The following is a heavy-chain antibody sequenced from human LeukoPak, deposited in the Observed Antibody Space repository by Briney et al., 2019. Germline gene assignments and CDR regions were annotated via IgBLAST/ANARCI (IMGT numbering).Heavy chain of an antibody. J-gene: IGHJ4*02. V-gene: IGHV4-39*07. CDR3: ASSRIRFLEWLLYFRHGEQKRYYFDY. D-gene: IGHD3-3*01. Sequence: KASETLSLTCTVSGGSISSSSYYWGWIRQPPGKGLEWIGSIYYSGSTYYNPSLKSRVTISVDTSKNQFSLKLSSVTAADTAVYYCASSRIRFLEWLLYFRHGEQKRYYFDYWGQGTLVTVSS. CDR2: IYYSGST. CDR1: GGSISSSSYY.